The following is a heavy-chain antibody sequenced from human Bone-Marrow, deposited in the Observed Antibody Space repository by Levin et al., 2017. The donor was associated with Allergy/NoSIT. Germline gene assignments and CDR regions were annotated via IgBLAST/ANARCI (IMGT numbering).Heavy chain of an antibody. J-gene: IGHJ4*02. CDR1: GYTFTGNY. Sequence: ASVKVSCKASGYTFTGNYMHWVRQAPGQGLEWMGIINPFGGTTSYAQKFEGRVTLTRDTSTSTVYMELSGLRSDDTAVYYCARNRGLHETNGPLNYWGQGTLVTVSS. V-gene: IGHV1-46*01. CDR2: INPFGGTT. D-gene: IGHD2-8*01. CDR3: ARNRGLHETNGPLNY.